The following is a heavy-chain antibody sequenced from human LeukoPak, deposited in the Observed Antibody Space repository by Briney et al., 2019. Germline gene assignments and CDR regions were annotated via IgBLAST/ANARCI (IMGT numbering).Heavy chain of an antibody. CDR1: GGSISSYY. D-gene: IGHD6-13*01. CDR2: IYYSGST. Sequence: SETLSLTCTVSGGSISSYYWSWIRQPPGKGLEWIGYIYYSGSTNYNPSLKSRVTISVDTSKNQFSLKLSSVTAADTAVYYCARYSGVAAAGPGFDYWGQGTLVTVSS. CDR3: ARYSGVAAAGPGFDY. J-gene: IGHJ4*02. V-gene: IGHV4-59*08.